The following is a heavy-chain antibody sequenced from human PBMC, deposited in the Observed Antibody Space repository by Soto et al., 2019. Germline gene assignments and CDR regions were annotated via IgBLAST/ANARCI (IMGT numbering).Heavy chain of an antibody. D-gene: IGHD1-26*01. J-gene: IGHJ6*02. Sequence: QVQLVQSGAEVKEPGSSVRVSCKASGGTFDNFIMNWVRQTPGQGLEWMGGIVPMLGTPTYAEKFKGRVMFSATGSTSTLYMEVTSLRSEDTAIYYCSRNGTYSSSLSQYSGMDVWGQGTTVTVSS. CDR2: IVPMLGTP. CDR1: GGTFDNFI. V-gene: IGHV1-69*01. CDR3: SRNGTYSSSLSQYSGMDV.